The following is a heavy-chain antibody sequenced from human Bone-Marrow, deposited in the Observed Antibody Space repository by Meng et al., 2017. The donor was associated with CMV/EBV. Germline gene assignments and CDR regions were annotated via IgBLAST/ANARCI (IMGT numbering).Heavy chain of an antibody. V-gene: IGHV4-59*01. CDR3: ARVRCSSTSCGFDP. Sequence: SEPLSLTCTVSGGSISSYYWSWIRQPPGKGLEWIGYIYYSGSTNYNPSLKSRVTISVDTSKNQFSLKLSSVTAADTAVYYCARVRCSSTSCGFDPWGQGTLVTVSS. CDR1: GGSISSYY. J-gene: IGHJ5*02. CDR2: IYYSGST. D-gene: IGHD2-2*01.